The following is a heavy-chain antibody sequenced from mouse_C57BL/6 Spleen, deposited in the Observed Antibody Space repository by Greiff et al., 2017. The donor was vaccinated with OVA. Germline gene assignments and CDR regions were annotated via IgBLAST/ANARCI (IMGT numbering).Heavy chain of an antibody. CDR1: GYTFTSYW. J-gene: IGHJ3*01. Sequence: QVQLQQSGAELAKPGASVKLSCTASGYTFTSYWMHWVKQRPGQGLEWIGYINPSSGYTKYNQTLKAKATLTADKSSSTAYMQLRSLTDEDSAVYYCARPYGYDGAWFAYWGQGTLVTVAA. CDR3: ARPYGYDGAWFAY. V-gene: IGHV1-7*01. CDR2: INPSSGYT. D-gene: IGHD2-2*01.